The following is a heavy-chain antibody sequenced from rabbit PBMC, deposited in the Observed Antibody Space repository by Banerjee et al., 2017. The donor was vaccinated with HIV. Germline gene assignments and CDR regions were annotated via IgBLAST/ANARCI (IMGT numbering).Heavy chain of an antibody. Sequence: QEQLEESGGDLVKPGASLTLTCTASGFSFSSYYYMYWVRQAPGKGLEWIGFIDTNTGRTYYASWVNGRFTISSHNAQNTLYLQLNSLTAADTATYFCARDLAGVIGWNFNLWGPGTLVTVS. V-gene: IGHV1S43*01. CDR3: ARDLAGVIGWNFNL. CDR1: GFSFSSYYY. D-gene: IGHD4-1*01. CDR2: IDTNTGRT. J-gene: IGHJ4*01.